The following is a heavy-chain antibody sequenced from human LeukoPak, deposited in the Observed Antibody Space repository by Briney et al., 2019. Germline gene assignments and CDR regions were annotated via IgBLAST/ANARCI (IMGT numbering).Heavy chain of an antibody. CDR1: GFTFSNYG. V-gene: IGHV3-33*06. J-gene: IGHJ4*02. CDR2: IWHDGSNK. CDR3: ANNFDY. Sequence: GRSLRLSCAASGFTFSNYGMHWVRQAPGKGLEWVAVIWHDGSNKYYADSVKGRFTISRDNSKNTPYLQMNSLRAEDTAVYYCANNFDYWGQGTLVTVSS.